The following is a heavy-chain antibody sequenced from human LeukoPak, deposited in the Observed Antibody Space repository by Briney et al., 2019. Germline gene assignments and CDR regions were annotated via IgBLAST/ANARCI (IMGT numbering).Heavy chain of an antibody. CDR3: ATSYDMGWLIGY. J-gene: IGHJ4*02. D-gene: IGHD3/OR15-3a*01. CDR1: GLTFGDTW. CDR2: IKQDGSEK. V-gene: IGHV3-7*03. Sequence: GGSLRLSCAASGLTFGDTWMNWVRQVPGQGLEWVANIKQDGSEKFYVASVKGRFTISRDNGKSSLYLQMNSLRAEDTALYYCATSYDMGWLIGYWGQGALVTVSS.